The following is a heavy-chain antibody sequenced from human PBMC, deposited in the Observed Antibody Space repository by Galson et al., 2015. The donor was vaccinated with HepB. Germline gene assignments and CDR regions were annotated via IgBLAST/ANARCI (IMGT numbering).Heavy chain of an antibody. CDR3: ARDPGTAIFGIIIPKAQWDV. V-gene: IGHV3-7*01. J-gene: IGHJ4*02. Sequence: SLRLSCAASGFTLSNYWMSWVRQAPGKGLEWVAHIKQDGSEKYYVDSVKGRFTISRDNAKNSLYLQMSSLRAEDTAVYYCARDPGTAIFGIIIPKAQWDVWGLGTLVTVSS. CDR1: GFTLSNYW. CDR2: IKQDGSEK. D-gene: IGHD3-3*01.